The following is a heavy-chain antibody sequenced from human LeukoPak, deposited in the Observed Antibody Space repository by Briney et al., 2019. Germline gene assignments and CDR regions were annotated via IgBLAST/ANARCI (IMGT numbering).Heavy chain of an antibody. J-gene: IGHJ6*02. CDR2: TYYRSKWYN. Sequence: QTLKLTCAISGDSFSSNSATWNWIRQSPSRGLEWLGRTYYRSKWYNDYAGSMKSRITINPDTSKNQFSLQLNSVTPEDTAVYYCARRKAATFGMDVWGQGTPVTVSS. V-gene: IGHV6-1*01. CDR1: GDSFSSNSAT. D-gene: IGHD6-13*01. CDR3: ARRKAATFGMDV.